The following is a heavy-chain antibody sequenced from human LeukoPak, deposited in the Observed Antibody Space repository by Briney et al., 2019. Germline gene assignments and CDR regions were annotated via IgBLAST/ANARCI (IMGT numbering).Heavy chain of an antibody. CDR3: ARSGSYYYYYYMDV. CDR2: IIPIFGTE. J-gene: IGHJ6*03. V-gene: IGHV1-69*05. D-gene: IGHD3-10*01. Sequence: SVKVSCKASGGTFSSYAISWVRQAPGQRLEWMGGIIPIFGTENYAQKFQGRVTITTDESTSTAYMELSSLRSEDTAVYYCARSGSYYYYYYMDVWGKGTTVTVSS. CDR1: GGTFSSYA.